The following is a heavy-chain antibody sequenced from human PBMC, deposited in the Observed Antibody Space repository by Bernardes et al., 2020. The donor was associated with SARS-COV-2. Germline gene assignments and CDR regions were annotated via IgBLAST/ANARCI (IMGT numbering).Heavy chain of an antibody. Sequence: GGSLRLSCTASGFSFENYVMHWFRQAPGKGLEWVAAIWPDGHSDFYADSVKDRFIISRDNRRNLLYLQMDSVRVEDTASYFCCRHENFGSTSGNDYWGQGTLVTVSS. V-gene: IGHV3-33*01. J-gene: IGHJ4*02. CDR3: CRHENFGSTSGNDY. CDR2: IWPDGHSD. D-gene: IGHD3-10*01. CDR1: GFSFENYV.